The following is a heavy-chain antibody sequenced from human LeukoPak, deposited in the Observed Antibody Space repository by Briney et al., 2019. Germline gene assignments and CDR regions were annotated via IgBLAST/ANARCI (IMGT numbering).Heavy chain of an antibody. CDR3: ARDSVVVAPYYYYYGMDV. J-gene: IGHJ6*02. Sequence: PGGSLRLSCAASGFTFSSYWMSWVRQAPGKGLEWVANIKKDGSEKYYVDSVKGRFTISRDNAKNSLYLQMNSLRAEDTAVYYCARDSVVVAPYYYYYGMDVWGQGTTVTVSS. CDR1: GFTFSSYW. CDR2: IKKDGSEK. V-gene: IGHV3-7*04. D-gene: IGHD2-15*01.